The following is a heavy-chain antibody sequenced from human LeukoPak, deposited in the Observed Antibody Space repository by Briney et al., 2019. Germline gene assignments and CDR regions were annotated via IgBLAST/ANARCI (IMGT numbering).Heavy chain of an antibody. Sequence: SETLSLTCSVSGYSFTSGHYWGWIRQPPGKGLEWIANIYHTGSAHYNPSLKSRVTISVDTSKNQFSLKLSSVTAADTAVYYCARYCISYTCILRGFDYWGQGALVTVSS. D-gene: IGHD2-2*01. CDR3: ARYCISYTCILRGFDY. V-gene: IGHV4-38-2*01. J-gene: IGHJ4*02. CDR2: IYHTGSA. CDR1: GYSFTSGHY.